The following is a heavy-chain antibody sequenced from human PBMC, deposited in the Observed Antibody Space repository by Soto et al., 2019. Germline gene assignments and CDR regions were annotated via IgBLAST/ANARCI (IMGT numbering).Heavy chain of an antibody. CDR3: ARVRVRFLEWLGSEG. CDR1: GGTFSSYA. J-gene: IGHJ4*02. D-gene: IGHD3-3*01. V-gene: IGHV1-69*12. CDR2: IIPIFGTA. Sequence: QVQLVQSGAEVKMPGSSVKVSCKAAGGTFSSYAISWVRQAPGQGLEWMGGIIPIFGTANYAQKFQGRVTITADASTSTAYMELSSLRSEDTAVYYCARVRVRFLEWLGSEGWGQGTLVTVSS.